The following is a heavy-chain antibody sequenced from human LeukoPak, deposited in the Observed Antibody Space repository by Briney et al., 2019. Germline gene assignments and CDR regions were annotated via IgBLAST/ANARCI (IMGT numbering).Heavy chain of an antibody. CDR2: TYYRSTWYN. CDR1: GDSVSSNGVT. CDR3: ARRLTQYDCFDP. Sequence: SQTLSLTCAISGDSVSSNGVTWNWIRQSPSRGLEWLGRTYYRSTWYNDYAVSVRGRITVNPDTSRNQFSLHLNSVTPEDTAVYYCARRLTQYDCFDPWGQGILVTVSS. J-gene: IGHJ5*02. D-gene: IGHD2-2*01. V-gene: IGHV6-1*01.